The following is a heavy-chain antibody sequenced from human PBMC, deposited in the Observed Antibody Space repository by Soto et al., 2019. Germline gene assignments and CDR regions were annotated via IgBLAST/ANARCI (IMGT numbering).Heavy chain of an antibody. CDR3: ATRIGTDYYYYYGLDV. J-gene: IGHJ6*02. CDR2: IRSKPNSYGT. D-gene: IGHD1-1*01. V-gene: IGHV3-73*02. CDR1: GFTLSGSA. Sequence: EVQLVESGGGLVQPGGSLKLSCAASGFTLSGSAMHWVRQASGKGLEWVGRIRSKPNSYGTEYAASVTGRFTISREDSKNTAYLQMNSLKTEDTAVYYCATRIGTDYYYYYGLDVWGQGTTVTVSS.